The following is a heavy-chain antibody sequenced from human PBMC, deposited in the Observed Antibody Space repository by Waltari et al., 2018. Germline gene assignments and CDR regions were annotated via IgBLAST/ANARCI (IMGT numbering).Heavy chain of an antibody. J-gene: IGHJ5*02. Sequence: QLQLQESGPGLVKPSETLSLTCTVSGGSISSSSYYWGWIRQPPGKGLEWIGSIDYSGSTYYNPSLKRRVTISVDTSKNQFSLKLSSVTAADTAVYYCAPTVTGWFDPWGQGTLVTVSS. CDR3: APTVTGWFDP. V-gene: IGHV4-39*01. CDR1: GGSISSSSYY. D-gene: IGHD4-17*01. CDR2: IDYSGST.